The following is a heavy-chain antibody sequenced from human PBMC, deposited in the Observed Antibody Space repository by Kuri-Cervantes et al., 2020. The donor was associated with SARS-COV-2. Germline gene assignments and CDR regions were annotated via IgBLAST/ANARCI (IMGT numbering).Heavy chain of an antibody. CDR3: ARGGAYGDYFHY. CDR2: INSDGSST. Sequence: GESLKISCAASGFTFSSYWMHWVRQAPGKGLAWVSRINSDGSSTSYADSVKGRFTISRDNAKNTLYLQMNSLRAEDTAVYYCARGGAYGDYFHYWGQGTLVTVSS. CDR1: GFTFSSYW. D-gene: IGHD4-17*01. V-gene: IGHV3-74*01. J-gene: IGHJ4*02.